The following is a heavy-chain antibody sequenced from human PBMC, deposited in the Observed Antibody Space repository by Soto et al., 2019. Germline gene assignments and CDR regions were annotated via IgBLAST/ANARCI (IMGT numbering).Heavy chain of an antibody. Sequence: QVQLVQSGAEVKKPGSSVKVSCKASGGTFSSYAISWVRQAPGQGLEWMGGIIPIFGTENYAQKFQGRVTITADESTSTAYMELSSLRSEDTAVYYCARISLDYCSSTSCYTDDYWGQGTLVTVSS. D-gene: IGHD2-2*02. V-gene: IGHV1-69*01. CDR3: ARISLDYCSSTSCYTDDY. CDR1: GGTFSSYA. CDR2: IIPIFGTE. J-gene: IGHJ4*02.